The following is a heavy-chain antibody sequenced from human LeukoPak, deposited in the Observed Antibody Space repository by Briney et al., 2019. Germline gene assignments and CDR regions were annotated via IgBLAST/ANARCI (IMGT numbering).Heavy chain of an antibody. J-gene: IGHJ4*02. Sequence: PGGSLRLSCAASGFTFSSYAMSRVRQAPGKGLEWVSAISGSGGSTYYADSVKGRFTISRDNSKNTLYLQMNSLRAEDTAVYYCAKVLAMAAIRGYFDYWGQGTLVTVSS. D-gene: IGHD5-24*01. CDR2: ISGSGGST. V-gene: IGHV3-23*01. CDR1: GFTFSSYA. CDR3: AKVLAMAAIRGYFDY.